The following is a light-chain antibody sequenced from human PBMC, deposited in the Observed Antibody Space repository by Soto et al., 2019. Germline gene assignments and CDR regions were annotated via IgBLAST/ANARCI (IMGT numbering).Light chain of an antibody. CDR3: QVWDSSSDRGV. Sequence: SSELTQPPSVSVAPGKTARITCGGNNIGSKSVHWYQQKPGQAPLLVIYYDSDRPSGISDRFSGSNSGNTATLTISRVEAGDEADYSCQVWDSSSDRGVFGGGTKLTVL. CDR2: YDS. V-gene: IGLV3-21*04. J-gene: IGLJ2*01. CDR1: NIGSKS.